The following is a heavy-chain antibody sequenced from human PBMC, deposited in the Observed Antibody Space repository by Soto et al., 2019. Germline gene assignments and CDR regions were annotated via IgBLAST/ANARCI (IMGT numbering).Heavy chain of an antibody. CDR1: GGSFSGYY. Sequence: SETLSLTCAVYGGSFSGYYWSWIRQPPGKGLEWIGEINHSGSTNYNPSLKSRVTISVDTPKNQFSLKLSSVTAADTAVYYCAREYCSSNSCYWKYFDYSGQRTLVIVSA. CDR3: AREYCSSNSCYWKYFDY. J-gene: IGHJ4*02. V-gene: IGHV4-34*01. CDR2: INHSGST. D-gene: IGHD2-2*01.